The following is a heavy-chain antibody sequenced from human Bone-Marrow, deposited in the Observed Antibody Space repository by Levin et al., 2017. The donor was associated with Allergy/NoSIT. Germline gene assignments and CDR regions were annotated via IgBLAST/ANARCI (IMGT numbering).Heavy chain of an antibody. Sequence: MASETLSLTCTVSGGSISNYYWSWIRQPPGKGLEWIGYIFYSGSTNYNPSLKSRVTISVDTSKNQFSLRLSSVTAADTALYYCTRTTGGGEYSSSHFDYWGQGTLVTVSS. CDR1: GGSISNYY. D-gene: IGHD6-6*01. CDR2: IFYSGST. V-gene: IGHV4-59*08. J-gene: IGHJ4*02. CDR3: TRTTGGGEYSSSHFDY.